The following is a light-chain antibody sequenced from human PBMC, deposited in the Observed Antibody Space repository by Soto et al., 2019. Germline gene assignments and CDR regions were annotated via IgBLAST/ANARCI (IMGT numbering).Light chain of an antibody. CDR1: QSVSINS. CDR3: QHYSRPWYT. J-gene: IGKJ2*01. CDR2: GAS. V-gene: IGKV3-20*01. Sequence: EIVLTQSPDTLPLSPGERATLSCRASQSVSINSVVWHQQKAGQPPSLIIDGASNSATGIPDRCSGSGSGTDFPLTISMLEHEDFVMYYCQHYSRPWYTFGEGTKVEIK.